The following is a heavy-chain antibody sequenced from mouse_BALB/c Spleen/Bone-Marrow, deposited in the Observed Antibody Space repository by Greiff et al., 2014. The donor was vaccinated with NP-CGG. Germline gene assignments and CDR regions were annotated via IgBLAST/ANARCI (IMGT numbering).Heavy chain of an antibody. Sequence: VQLQQSGAELVRPGSSVKISCKASGYVLSTYWMNWVKQRPGQGLERIGQIYPGDGDTNYNGKFKDKVILTADKSSSTAYMQLSSLTSEDSAVYFCARSGKGAMDYWGQGTSVTVSS. V-gene: IGHV1-80*01. CDR3: ARSGKGAMDY. J-gene: IGHJ4*01. CDR1: GYVLSTYW. D-gene: IGHD2-1*01. CDR2: IYPGDGDT.